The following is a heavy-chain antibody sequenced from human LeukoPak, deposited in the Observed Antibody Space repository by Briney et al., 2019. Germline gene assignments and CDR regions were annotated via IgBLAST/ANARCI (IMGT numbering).Heavy chain of an antibody. Sequence: PGGSLRLSCAASGFTFSSYGMHWVRQAPGKGLEWVAVISYDGSNKYYADSVKGRFTISRDNSKNTLHLQMNSLRAEDTAVYYCASRRGSNRPFDYWGQGTLVTVPS. D-gene: IGHD1-26*01. V-gene: IGHV3-30*03. J-gene: IGHJ4*02. CDR2: ISYDGSNK. CDR1: GFTFSSYG. CDR3: ASRRGSNRPFDY.